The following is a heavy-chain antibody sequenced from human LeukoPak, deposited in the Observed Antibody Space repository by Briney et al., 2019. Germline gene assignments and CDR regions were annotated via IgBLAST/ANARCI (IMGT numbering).Heavy chain of an antibody. J-gene: IGHJ4*02. CDR3: ARHGAAYSSSWTPDY. D-gene: IGHD6-13*01. V-gene: IGHV4-59*08. CDR2: IYYSGST. CDR1: GGSISSYY. Sequence: PSETLSLTCTVSGGSISSYYWSWIRQPPGKGLEWIGYIYYSGSTNYNPSLKSRVTISVDTSKNQFSLKLSSVTAADTAVYYCARHGAAYSSSWTPDYWGQGTLVTVSS.